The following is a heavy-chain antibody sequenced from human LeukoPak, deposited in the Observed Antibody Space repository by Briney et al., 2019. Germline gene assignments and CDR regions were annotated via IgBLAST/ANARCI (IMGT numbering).Heavy chain of an antibody. CDR3: AKDFVSGWYGNDY. CDR2: IYSSGET. CDR1: GFSVSNNY. D-gene: IGHD6-19*01. J-gene: IGHJ4*02. Sequence: GGSLRLSCAASGFSVSNNYLTWVRQAPGKGLEWVSVIYSSGETYYADSVKGRFTISRDNSKNTLYLQMNSLRAEDTAVYYCAKDFVSGWYGNDYWGQGTLVTVSS. V-gene: IGHV3-53*01.